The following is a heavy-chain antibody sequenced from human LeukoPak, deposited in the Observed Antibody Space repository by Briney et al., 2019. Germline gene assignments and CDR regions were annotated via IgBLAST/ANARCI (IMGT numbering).Heavy chain of an antibody. V-gene: IGHV3-66*01. Sequence: PGGSLRLSCAASGFTVSSNYMSWVRQAPGKGLEWVSVIYSGGSTYYADSVKGRFTISRDNSKNTLYLQMNSLRAEDTAVYYCARLVPAFMIVVVIGFPDYWGQGTLVTVSS. CDR3: ARLVPAFMIVVVIGFPDY. CDR1: GFTVSSNY. J-gene: IGHJ4*02. D-gene: IGHD3-22*01. CDR2: IYSGGST.